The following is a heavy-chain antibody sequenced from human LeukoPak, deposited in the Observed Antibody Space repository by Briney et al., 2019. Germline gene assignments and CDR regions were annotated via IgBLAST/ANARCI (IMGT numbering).Heavy chain of an antibody. CDR1: GDSVSSDSTA. V-gene: IGHV6-1*01. J-gene: IGHJ4*02. CDR2: TYYRSKWSK. D-gene: IGHD1-26*01. CDR3: ARDWYSGGYYRFDY. Sequence: SRTLSLTFAISGDSVSSDSTAWNWVRQYPSRGLEWLGSTYYRSKWSKDYAVSVKSRITITPGTSKNQFSLHLNSVTPEDTAVYYCARDWYSGGYYRFDYWGQGTLVTVSS.